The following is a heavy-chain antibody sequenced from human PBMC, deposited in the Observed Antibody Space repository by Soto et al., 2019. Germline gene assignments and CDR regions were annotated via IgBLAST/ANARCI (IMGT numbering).Heavy chain of an antibody. CDR2: IGTSGTPT. Sequence: VGSLRLSCIASGFTFRNYAMAWVRQAPGEDLEWVSAIGTSGTPTLYADSVKSRFTISRDDSRNTVSLQMSSLRAEDTAVYYCARDYSYQRSMDVWGQGTTVTVSS. D-gene: IGHD2-15*01. CDR1: GFTFRNYA. J-gene: IGHJ6*02. CDR3: ARDYSYQRSMDV. V-gene: IGHV3-23*01.